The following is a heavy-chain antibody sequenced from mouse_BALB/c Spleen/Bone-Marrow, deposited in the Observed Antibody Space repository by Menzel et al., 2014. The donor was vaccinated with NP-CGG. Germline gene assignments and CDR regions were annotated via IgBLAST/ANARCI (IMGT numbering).Heavy chain of an antibody. Sequence: VQLQQSGLELVKPGASMRISCRASGYSFTAYTMNWEKQSHGKNLEWIGLINPYNGGTSYNQKFKGKATLTVDKSSSTAYMELLSLTSEDSAVYYCASWSTTGAMDYWGQGTSVTVSS. D-gene: IGHD5-1*01. J-gene: IGHJ4*01. CDR1: GYSFTAYT. V-gene: IGHV1-18*01. CDR2: INPYNGGT. CDR3: ASWSTTGAMDY.